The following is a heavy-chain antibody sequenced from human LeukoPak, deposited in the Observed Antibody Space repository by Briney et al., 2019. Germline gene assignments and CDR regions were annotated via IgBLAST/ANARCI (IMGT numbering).Heavy chain of an antibody. CDR2: IRYDGSNK. D-gene: IGHD6-19*01. Sequence: GGSLRLSCAASGFTFSSYAMHWVRQAPGKGLEWVTFIRYDGSNKYYADSVKGRFTISRDNSKNTLYLQMGSLRPEDVGVYYCARSLWQWPDIQFDYWGQGTLVTVSS. CDR1: GFTFSSYA. CDR3: ARSLWQWPDIQFDY. J-gene: IGHJ4*02. V-gene: IGHV3-30*02.